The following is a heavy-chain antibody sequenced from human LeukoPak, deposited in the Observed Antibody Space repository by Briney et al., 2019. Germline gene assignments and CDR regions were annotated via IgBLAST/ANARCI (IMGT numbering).Heavy chain of an antibody. CDR1: GGSISSSSYY. V-gene: IGHV4-39*01. Sequence: SETLSLTCTVSGGSISSSSYYWGWVRQPPGKGLEWIGRIYYSGSTYYNSALNSRLTISVDTSKNQFSLNLATVTSADTAVYYCASHRHNGGHHFWGQGTLVTVSS. J-gene: IGHJ4*02. CDR2: IYYSGST. D-gene: IGHD3-16*01. CDR3: ASHRHNGGHHF.